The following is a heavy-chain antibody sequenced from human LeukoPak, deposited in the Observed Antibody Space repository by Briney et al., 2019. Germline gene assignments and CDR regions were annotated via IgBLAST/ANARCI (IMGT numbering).Heavy chain of an antibody. D-gene: IGHD3-3*01. Sequence: ETSETLSLTCSVSGDSIRNYHWTWIRQPPGKGLEWIGYIYYSGSTNYNPSLKSRVTISVDTSKNQFSLKLSSVTAADTAVYYCARSSSGVTIFGVVIPHFDYWGQGTLVTVSS. CDR3: ARSSSGVTIFGVVIPHFDY. J-gene: IGHJ4*02. CDR2: IYYSGST. CDR1: GDSIRNYH. V-gene: IGHV4-59*01.